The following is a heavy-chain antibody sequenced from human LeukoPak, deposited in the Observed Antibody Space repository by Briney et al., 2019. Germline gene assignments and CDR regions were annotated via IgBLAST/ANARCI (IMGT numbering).Heavy chain of an antibody. D-gene: IGHD2-2*01. V-gene: IGHV3-11*06. CDR1: GFTLSDYY. CDR2: ISSGSPYI. J-gene: IGHJ6*02. CDR3: ARVGRYCSTTGCDYYYGMDV. Sequence: PGGSLRLSCAASGFTLSDYYMSWIRQAPGKGLEWVSYISSGSPYINDADPVKGRFTISRDNAKSSLYLRMSSLRAEDTAVYYCARVGRYCSTTGCDYYYGMDVWGQGTTVTVSS.